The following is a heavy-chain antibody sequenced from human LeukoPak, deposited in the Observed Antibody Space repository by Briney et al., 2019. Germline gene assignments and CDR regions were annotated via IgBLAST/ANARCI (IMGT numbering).Heavy chain of an antibody. V-gene: IGHV3-23*01. CDR2: LSGSGSST. Sequence: GGSLRLSCAASGFTFYNNAMSWVRQAPGKGLEWVSALSGSGSSTYYADSVKGRFTISRDNSKNTLYLQMNSLRAVDTAVYYCARATVTRWFDPWGQGTLVTVSS. J-gene: IGHJ5*02. D-gene: IGHD4-17*01. CDR1: GFTFYNNA. CDR3: ARATVTRWFDP.